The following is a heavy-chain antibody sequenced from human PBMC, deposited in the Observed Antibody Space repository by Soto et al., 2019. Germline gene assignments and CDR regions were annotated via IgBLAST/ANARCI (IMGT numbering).Heavy chain of an antibody. V-gene: IGHV1-69*06. D-gene: IGHD2-2*03. J-gene: IGHJ6*02. Sequence: QVQLVQSGAEVKKPGSSVKVSCKASGGTFSSYAISWVRQAPGQGLEWMGGIIPIFGTANYAQKFQGRVTITADKSTSTAYMELISLRSEDTAVYYCARVVDIVVVPAAGFYYYYGMDVWGQGTTVTVSS. CDR2: IIPIFGTA. CDR1: GGTFSSYA. CDR3: ARVVDIVVVPAAGFYYYYGMDV.